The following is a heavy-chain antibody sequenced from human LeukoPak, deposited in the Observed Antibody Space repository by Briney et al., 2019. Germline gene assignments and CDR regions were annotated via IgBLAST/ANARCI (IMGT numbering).Heavy chain of an antibody. D-gene: IGHD6-6*01. CDR2: IYHSGST. J-gene: IGHJ4*02. Sequence: SETLSLTCAVSGGSNSSGGYSWSWIRQPPGKGLEWIGYIYHSGSTYYNPSLKSRVTISVDRSKNQFSLKLSSVTAADTAVYYCARRPRGAIAARENYWGQGTLVTVSS. CDR1: GGSNSSGGYS. V-gene: IGHV4-30-2*01. CDR3: ARRPRGAIAARENY.